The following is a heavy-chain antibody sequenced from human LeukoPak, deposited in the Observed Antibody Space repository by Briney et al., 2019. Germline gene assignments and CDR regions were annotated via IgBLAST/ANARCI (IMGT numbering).Heavy chain of an antibody. CDR3: AKSDWITPRQIDY. CDR2: ISSDGSAK. V-gene: IGHV3-30*18. D-gene: IGHD2-21*02. CDR1: GFTFSSYG. J-gene: IGHJ4*02. Sequence: GGSLRLSCATSGFTFSSYGMHWVRQAPGKGLEWVAVISSDGSAKSYADSVKGRFTISRDNSKNTLSLQMNSLRAEDTAVYYCAKSDWITPRQIDYWGQGTLVTVSS.